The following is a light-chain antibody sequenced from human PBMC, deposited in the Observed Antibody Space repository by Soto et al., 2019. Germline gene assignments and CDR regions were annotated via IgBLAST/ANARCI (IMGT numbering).Light chain of an antibody. J-gene: IGLJ1*01. CDR3: AAWDDSLNAL. CDR2: IND. Sequence: QSVLTQPPSASGTPGQRITISCSGSSSNIGDNPVNWYQQLPGAAPKLLIYINDQRPSGVPDRFSGSKSGTSASLAISGLQPEDEAEYYCAAWDDSLNALFXTGTKGTVL. V-gene: IGLV1-44*01. CDR1: SSNIGDNP.